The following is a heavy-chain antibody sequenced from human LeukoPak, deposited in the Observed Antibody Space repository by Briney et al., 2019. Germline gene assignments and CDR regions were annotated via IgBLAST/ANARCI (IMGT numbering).Heavy chain of an antibody. CDR3: ARVLDCSSTSCYNAFDI. D-gene: IGHD2-2*02. CDR1: GYTFTGYY. Sequence: GASVKVSCKASGYTFTGYYMHWVRQAPGQGLEWMGWINPNSGGTNYPQKFQGRVTMTRDTSISTAYMELSRLRSVDTAVYYCARVLDCSSTSCYNAFDIWGQGTMVTVSS. CDR2: INPNSGGT. V-gene: IGHV1-2*02. J-gene: IGHJ3*02.